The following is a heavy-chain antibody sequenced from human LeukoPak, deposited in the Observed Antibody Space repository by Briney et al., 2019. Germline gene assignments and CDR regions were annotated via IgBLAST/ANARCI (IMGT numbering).Heavy chain of an antibody. CDR1: GFTFDDYA. Sequence: GRSLRLSCAASGFTFDDYAMPWVRQAPGKGLEWVSGISWNSGSIGYADSVKGRVTISRDNAKNSLYLQMNSLRAEDTALYYCAKSGYSSSWLSNWFDPWGQGTLVTVSS. CDR2: ISWNSGSI. CDR3: AKSGYSSSWLSNWFDP. V-gene: IGHV3-9*01. J-gene: IGHJ5*02. D-gene: IGHD6-13*01.